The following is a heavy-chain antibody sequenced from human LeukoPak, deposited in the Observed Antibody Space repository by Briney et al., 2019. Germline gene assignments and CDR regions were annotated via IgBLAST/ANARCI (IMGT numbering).Heavy chain of an antibody. CDR2: ISSSSGTM. J-gene: IGHJ6*02. CDR3: ARTRILAGGTYNYAVDV. D-gene: IGHD6-13*01. Sequence: GGSLRLSCAASGFTFSSNSMNWVRQAPGKGLEWVSYISSSSGTMYYADSEKGRFTISRDNAENSLYLQMNSLRAEDTAVYYCARTRILAGGTYNYAVDVWGQGTTVTVSS. V-gene: IGHV3-48*04. CDR1: GFTFSSNS.